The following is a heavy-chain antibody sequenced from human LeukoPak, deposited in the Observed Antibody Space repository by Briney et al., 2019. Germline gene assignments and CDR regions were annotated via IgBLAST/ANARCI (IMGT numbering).Heavy chain of an antibody. J-gene: IGHJ5*02. CDR3: ARGAPIRVAGAATFDP. D-gene: IGHD6-19*01. Sequence: GASVKVSCKASGYTFTSYYMHWVRQAPGQGLEWMGIINPSGGSTSYAQKFQGRVTMTRDTSTSTVYMELSSLRSEDTAVYYCARGAPIRVAGAATFDPWGQGTLVTVSS. CDR2: INPSGGST. CDR1: GYTFTSYY. V-gene: IGHV1-46*01.